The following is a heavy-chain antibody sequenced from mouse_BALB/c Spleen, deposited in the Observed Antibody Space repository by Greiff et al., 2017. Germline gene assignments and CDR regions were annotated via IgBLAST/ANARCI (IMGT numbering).Heavy chain of an antibody. V-gene: IGHV2-2*02. CDR1: GFSLTSYG. D-gene: IGHD1-1*01. CDR3: AYYLYYAMDY. J-gene: IGHJ4*01. CDR2: IWSGGST. Sequence: VQVVESGPGLVQPSQSLSITCTVSGFSLTSYGVHWVRQSPGKGLEWLGVIWSGGSTDYNAAFISRLSISKDNSKSQVFFKMNSLQANDTAIYYCAYYLYYAMDYWGQGTSVTVSS.